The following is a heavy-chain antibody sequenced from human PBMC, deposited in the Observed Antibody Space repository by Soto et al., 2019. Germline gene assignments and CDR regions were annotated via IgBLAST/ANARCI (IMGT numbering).Heavy chain of an antibody. V-gene: IGHV1-69*13. CDR1: GGTFSSYA. D-gene: IGHD3-16*01. Sequence: SVKVSCKASGGTFSSYAIGWVRQAPGQGLEWMGGIIPIFGTANYAQKFQGRVTITADESTSTAYMELSSLRSEDTAVYYCARRRVYDYVWGSYRPGAHFDYWGQGTLVTVSS. CDR3: ARRRVYDYVWGSYRPGAHFDY. CDR2: IIPIFGTA. J-gene: IGHJ4*02.